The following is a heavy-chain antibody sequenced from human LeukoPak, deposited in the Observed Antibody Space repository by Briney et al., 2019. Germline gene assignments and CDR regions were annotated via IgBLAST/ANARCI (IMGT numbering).Heavy chain of an antibody. CDR3: ARGWSSLEVYDP. D-gene: IGHD6-6*01. CDR1: GYTFTSYD. V-gene: IGHV1-8*01. Sequence: ASVKVSCKASGYTFTSYDINWVRQATGQGLEWMGWMNPNSGNTGYAQKFQGRVTMTRNTSISTAYMELSSLRSEDTAVYYCARGWSSLEVYDPWDQGTLVTVSS. J-gene: IGHJ5*02. CDR2: MNPNSGNT.